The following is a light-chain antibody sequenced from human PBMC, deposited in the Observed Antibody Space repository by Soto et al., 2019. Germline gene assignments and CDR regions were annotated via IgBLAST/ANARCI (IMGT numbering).Light chain of an antibody. V-gene: IGKV3-11*01. J-gene: IGKJ4*01. CDR2: DAS. CDR1: QSVSSL. CDR3: QQRSNWPLT. Sequence: EIVLTQSPATLSLSPGERATLSCRASQSVSSLLAWYQQKPGQAPRLLIYDASSRATGITTRFSGSGSGTDFTLTISSLEPEDFAVYYCQQRSNWPLTFGGGTKVEIK.